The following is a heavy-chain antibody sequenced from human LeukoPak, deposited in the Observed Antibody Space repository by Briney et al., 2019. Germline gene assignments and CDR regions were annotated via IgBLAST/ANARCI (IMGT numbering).Heavy chain of an antibody. CDR3: ARAIAGSSGWYSDY. J-gene: IGHJ4*02. D-gene: IGHD3-10*01. V-gene: IGHV3-21*01. Sequence: GGSLRLSCAASGFTFSSYSMNWVRQAPGKGLEWVSSISSSSSYIYYADSVKGRFTISRDNAKNSLYLQMNSLRAEDTAVYYCARAIAGSSGWYSDYWGQGTLVTVSS. CDR1: GFTFSSYS. CDR2: ISSSSSYI.